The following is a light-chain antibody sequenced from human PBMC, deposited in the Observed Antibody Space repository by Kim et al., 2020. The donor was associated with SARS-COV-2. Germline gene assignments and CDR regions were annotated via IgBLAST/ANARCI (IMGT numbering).Light chain of an antibody. CDR2: EVT. CDR1: RSDVRSYNY. V-gene: IGLV2-8*01. Sequence: GQSVPISGTGTRSDVRSYNYVSWYQQHPGKVPKLMIYEVTKRPSGVPDRFSGSKSGNTASLTVSGLQAEDEADYYCSSYAGSNNLVFGGGTKLTVL. CDR3: SSYAGSNNLV. J-gene: IGLJ2*01.